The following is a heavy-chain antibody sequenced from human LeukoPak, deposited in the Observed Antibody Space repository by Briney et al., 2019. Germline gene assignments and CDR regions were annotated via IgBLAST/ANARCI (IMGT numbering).Heavy chain of an antibody. CDR1: GFTFSSYD. V-gene: IGHV3-23*01. D-gene: IGHD1-14*01. CDR3: AKGTEPGLYYYYYYVMDV. Sequence: GGSLRLSCAASGFTFSSYDMTWVRQAPGKGLYWVSSISVTGGTTYYADSVKGRFTISRDNSKNTLYLQMNSLRAEDTAVYYCAKGTEPGLYYYYYYVMDVWGQGTTVTVSS. J-gene: IGHJ6*02. CDR2: ISVTGGTT.